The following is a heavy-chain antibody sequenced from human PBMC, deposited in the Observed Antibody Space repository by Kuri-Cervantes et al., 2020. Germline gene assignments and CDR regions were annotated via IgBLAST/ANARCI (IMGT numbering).Heavy chain of an antibody. CDR1: GFTFSDYY. J-gene: IGHJ5*02. D-gene: IGHD1-26*01. CDR2: ISSSGSTI. CDR3: ARSWELLGWSDP. V-gene: IGHV3-11*01. Sequence: GESLKISCAASGFTFSDYYMSWIRRAPGKGLEWVSYISSSGSTIYYADSVKGRFTISRDNAKNSLYLQMNSLRAEDTAVYYCARSWELLGWSDPWGQGTLVTVSS.